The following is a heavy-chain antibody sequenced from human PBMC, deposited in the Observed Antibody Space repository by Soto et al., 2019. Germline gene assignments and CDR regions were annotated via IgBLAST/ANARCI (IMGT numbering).Heavy chain of an antibody. Sequence: PWGSLRLSCAASGFTFSSYAMSWVRQAPGKGLEWVSAISGSGGSTYYADSVKGRFTISRDNSKNTLYLQMNSLRAEDTAVYYCAKDGGIAAAGTERLRYYYGMDVWGQGTTVTVSS. V-gene: IGHV3-23*01. CDR3: AKDGGIAAAGTERLRYYYGMDV. CDR1: GFTFSSYA. J-gene: IGHJ6*02. D-gene: IGHD6-13*01. CDR2: ISGSGGST.